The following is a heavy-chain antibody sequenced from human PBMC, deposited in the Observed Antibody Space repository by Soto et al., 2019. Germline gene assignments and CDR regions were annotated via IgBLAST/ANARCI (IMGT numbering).Heavy chain of an antibody. J-gene: IGHJ6*02. CDR1: GGSISSVGSS. D-gene: IGHD3-10*01. CDR3: ARGLSYYGSGSGVNDGMDV. V-gene: IGHV4-30-2*01. CDR2: IFHSWST. Sequence: QLQLQESGSGLVKPSQTLSLTCAVSGGSISSVGSSLSCIRQPPGKVMAWIVYIFHSWSTYSNPALKSKVTKSVDSSMNQFSLKLSSVTAADTAVYYCARGLSYYGSGSGVNDGMDVWGHGNTFTVSS.